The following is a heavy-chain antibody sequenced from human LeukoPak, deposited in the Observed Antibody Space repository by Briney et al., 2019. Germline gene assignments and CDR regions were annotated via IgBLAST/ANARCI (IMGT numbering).Heavy chain of an antibody. D-gene: IGHD6-13*01. V-gene: IGHV3-33*01. J-gene: IGHJ4*02. CDR2: IRYDGGEK. CDR3: ARVGYSTSWANLDY. Sequence: GRSLRLSCAASGFTFRNYGMHWVRQAPGKGLEWVASIRYDGGEKYHADSVQGRFTISRDNSKNTLYLQMDSLRAEDTAVYYCARVGYSTSWANLDYWGQGTLVTVSS. CDR1: GFTFRNYG.